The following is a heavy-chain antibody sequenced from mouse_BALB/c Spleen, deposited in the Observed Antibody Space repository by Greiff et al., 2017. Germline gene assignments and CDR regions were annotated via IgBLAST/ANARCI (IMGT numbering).Heavy chain of an antibody. V-gene: IGHV1-80*01. CDR3: ARSTMITAKAMDY. D-gene: IGHD2-4*01. CDR1: GYAFSSYW. J-gene: IGHJ4*01. CDR2: IYPGDGDT. Sequence: QVQLQQSGAELVRPGSSVKISCKASGYAFSSYWMNWVKQRPGQGLEWIGQIYPGDGDTNYTGKFKGKATLTADKSSSTAYMQLSSLTSEDSAVYFCARSTMITAKAMDYWGQGTSVTVSS.